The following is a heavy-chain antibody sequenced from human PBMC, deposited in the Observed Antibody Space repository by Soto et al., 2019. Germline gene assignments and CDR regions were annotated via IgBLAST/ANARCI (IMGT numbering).Heavy chain of an antibody. V-gene: IGHV4-39*01. Sequence: SETLSLTCSVADGTIVSRGYYWDCLRQPPGKGLEWIGTTYYNGNAYDNPSLKSRVSMSVDTSKNQFSLKLVSVTAADTAVYYCARQFLSASFYYSSRKYSVGYFEYWGQGILVTVSS. D-gene: IGHD3-10*01. J-gene: IGHJ4*02. CDR1: DGTIVSRGYY. CDR3: ARQFLSASFYYSSRKYSVGYFEY. CDR2: TYYNGNA.